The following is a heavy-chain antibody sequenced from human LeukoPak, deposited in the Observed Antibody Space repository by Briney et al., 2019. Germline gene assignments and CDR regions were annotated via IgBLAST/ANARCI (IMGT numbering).Heavy chain of an antibody. CDR3: ARVQEIGSRPYYMDV. J-gene: IGHJ6*03. Sequence: SVKVSCKASGGTFSSYAISWVRQAPGQGLEWMGGIIPIFGTANYAQKLQGRVTMTTDTSTSTAYMELRSLRSDDTAVYYCARVQEIGSRPYYMDVWGKGTTVTISS. CDR1: GGTFSSYA. D-gene: IGHD3-22*01. CDR2: IIPIFGTA. V-gene: IGHV1-69*05.